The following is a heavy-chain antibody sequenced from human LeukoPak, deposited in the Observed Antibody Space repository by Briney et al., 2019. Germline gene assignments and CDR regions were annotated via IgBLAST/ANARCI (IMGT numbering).Heavy chain of an antibody. CDR1: GYTLTGYY. V-gene: IGHV1-2*02. D-gene: IGHD3-16*02. CDR2: MNPNSGGT. J-gene: IGHJ5*02. Sequence: ASVKVSCKASGYTLTGYYMHWVRQAPGQGLEWMGWMNPNSGGTKYARKFQGRVTMTRDTSISTAYMELSRLRSDDTAMYYCARDKSGLGELSLYDQWGQGTLVTVFS. CDR3: ARDKSGLGELSLYDQ.